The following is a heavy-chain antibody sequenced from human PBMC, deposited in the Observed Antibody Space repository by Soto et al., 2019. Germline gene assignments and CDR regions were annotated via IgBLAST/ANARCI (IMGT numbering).Heavy chain of an antibody. V-gene: IGHV3-48*01. CDR3: ARVLDYDILTGYYQVLGFDY. J-gene: IGHJ4*02. Sequence: PGGSLRLSCAASGFTFSSYSMNWVRQAPGKGLEWVSYISSSSSTIYYADSVKGRFTISRDNAKNSLYLQMNSLRAEDTAVYYCARVLDYDILTGYYQVLGFDYWGQGTLVTVSS. D-gene: IGHD3-9*01. CDR2: ISSSSSTI. CDR1: GFTFSSYS.